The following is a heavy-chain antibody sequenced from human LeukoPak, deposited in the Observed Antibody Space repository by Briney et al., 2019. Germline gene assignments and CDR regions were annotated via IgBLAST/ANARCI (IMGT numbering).Heavy chain of an antibody. CDR2: ISWNSGSI. CDR1: GFTFDDYA. D-gene: IGHD6-19*01. J-gene: IGHJ4*02. V-gene: IGHV3-9*01. CDR3: AKVVGYSSGWYDY. Sequence: GGSLRLSCAASGFTFDDYAVHWVRQAPGKGLEWVSGISWNSGSIGYADSVKGRFTISRDNAKNSLYLQMNSLRAEDTALYYCAKVVGYSSGWYDYWGQGTLVTVSS.